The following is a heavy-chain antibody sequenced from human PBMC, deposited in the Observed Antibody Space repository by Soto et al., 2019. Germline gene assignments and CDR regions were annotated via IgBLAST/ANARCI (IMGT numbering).Heavy chain of an antibody. V-gene: IGHV3-33*01. CDR1: GFFLRDFG. CDR3: XXXXXXKXHPFDY. CDR2: IWYDGSNT. Sequence: SLRLSCVASGFFLRDFGTHWVRQAPGKGLEWVSVIWYDGSNTYQGESVKGRFTMSRDISKNTLYLQMDSLRPEDTAVYYXXXXXXXKXHPFDYWXPXTLXXV. J-gene: IGHJ4*01.